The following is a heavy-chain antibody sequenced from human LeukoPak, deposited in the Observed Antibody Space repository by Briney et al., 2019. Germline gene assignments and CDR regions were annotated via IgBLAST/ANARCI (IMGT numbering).Heavy chain of an antibody. CDR2: ISASDGTT. Sequence: GVLRLSCAASGFTFSSYAMTWVRQAPGKGLEWVSGISASDGTTYYADSVRGRFTISRDNSKNTLYLQIISLRAEDTAVYYCAKRDGYNFFNYWGQGTLVTVSS. CDR1: GFTFSSYA. D-gene: IGHD5-24*01. CDR3: AKRDGYNFFNY. V-gene: IGHV3-23*01. J-gene: IGHJ4*02.